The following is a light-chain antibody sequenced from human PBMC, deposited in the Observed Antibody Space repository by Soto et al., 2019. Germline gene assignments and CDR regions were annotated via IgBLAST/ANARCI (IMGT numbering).Light chain of an antibody. CDR2: KAS. Sequence: DIQMAQSPSTLSASVGDRVTIACRASQSINYWLAWYQQKPGTAPNLLIYKASNLESGVASRFSGSGSGTEFTLPTSNLQSDDFATYYCQQYTSYPLTFGGGTKVEIK. J-gene: IGKJ4*01. CDR1: QSINYW. CDR3: QQYTSYPLT. V-gene: IGKV1-5*03.